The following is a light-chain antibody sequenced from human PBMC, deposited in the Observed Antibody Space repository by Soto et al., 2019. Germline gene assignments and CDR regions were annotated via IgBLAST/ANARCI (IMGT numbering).Light chain of an antibody. CDR2: KAS. V-gene: IGKV1-5*03. CDR1: QSISTW. J-gene: IGKJ1*01. CDR3: QQYSTYPWT. Sequence: DIQMTQSPSTLSASVGDRVTITCRASQSISTWLAWYQHKPGKAPNLLIYKASSLESGVPSRFSGSGSGTEFTLTISSLQPDDFATYYCQQYSTYPWTFGQGTKVDIK.